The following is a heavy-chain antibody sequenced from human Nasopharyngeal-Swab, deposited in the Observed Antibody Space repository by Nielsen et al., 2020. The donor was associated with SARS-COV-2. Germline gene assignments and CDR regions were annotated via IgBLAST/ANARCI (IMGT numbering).Heavy chain of an antibody. CDR2: ISTKTGAP. CDR3: ARENQEYANIWIDY. CDR1: GYTFTSNV. J-gene: IGHJ4*02. V-gene: IGHV7-4-1*02. Sequence: VSVKVSCKASGYTFTSNVLNWVRQAPGQGPEYIGWISTKTGAPTYAQAFTGRFVTSLDTSVSTTYLQISSLKADDTAVYYCARENQEYANIWIDYWGQGTQVTVSS. D-gene: IGHD1-1*01.